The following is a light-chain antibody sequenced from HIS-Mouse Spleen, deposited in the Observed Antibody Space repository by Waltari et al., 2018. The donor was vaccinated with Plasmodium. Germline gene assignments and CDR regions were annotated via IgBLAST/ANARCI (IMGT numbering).Light chain of an antibody. J-gene: IGLJ3*02. CDR3: YSTDSSGNHRV. V-gene: IGLV3-10*01. Sequence: SYELTQPPSASVSPGQTARITCSGDALHKKYAYLYQQKSGQAPVLVIYEDSKRPSGIPERFSGSSSGTMATLTISGAQVEDEADYYCYSTDSSGNHRVFGGGTKLTVL. CDR1: ALHKKY. CDR2: EDS.